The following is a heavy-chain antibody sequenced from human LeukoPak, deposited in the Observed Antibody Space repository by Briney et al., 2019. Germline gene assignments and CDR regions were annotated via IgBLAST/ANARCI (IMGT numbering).Heavy chain of an antibody. J-gene: IGHJ4*02. CDR1: GGTFSSYA. V-gene: IGHV1-69*04. D-gene: IGHD5-24*01. Sequence: SVKVSYKASGGTFSSYAISWVRQAPGQGLEWMGRIIPILGIANYAQKFQGRVTITADKSTSTAYMELSSLRSEDTAVYYCARSRDGYRDGFDYWGQGTLVTVSS. CDR3: ARSRDGYRDGFDY. CDR2: IIPILGIA.